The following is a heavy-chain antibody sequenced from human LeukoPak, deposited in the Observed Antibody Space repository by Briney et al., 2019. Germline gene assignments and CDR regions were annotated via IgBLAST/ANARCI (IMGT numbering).Heavy chain of an antibody. D-gene: IGHD4-11*01. CDR1: GGSISSYY. Sequence: PSETLSLTCTVSGGSISSYYWSWIRQPPGKGLEWIGYIYYSGSTNYNPSLKSRVTISVDTSKNQFSLKLSSVTAADTAVYYCARGRNYMHLRGTFDPWGQGTLVTVSS. CDR2: IYYSGST. J-gene: IGHJ5*02. V-gene: IGHV4-59*01. CDR3: ARGRNYMHLRGTFDP.